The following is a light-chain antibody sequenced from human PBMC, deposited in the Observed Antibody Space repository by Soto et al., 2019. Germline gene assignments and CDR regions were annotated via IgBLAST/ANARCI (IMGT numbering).Light chain of an antibody. CDR3: QQSYSTPWT. V-gene: IGKV1-39*01. Sequence: IQMTQSPSSLSASVGDRVIITCRASQSIRKYLNWYQHKPGKVPTLLIYAASSLQSGVPSRFSGSGSGTEFTLTITSLQPEDFATYYCQQSYSTPWTFGQGTKVDIK. J-gene: IGKJ1*01. CDR2: AAS. CDR1: QSIRKY.